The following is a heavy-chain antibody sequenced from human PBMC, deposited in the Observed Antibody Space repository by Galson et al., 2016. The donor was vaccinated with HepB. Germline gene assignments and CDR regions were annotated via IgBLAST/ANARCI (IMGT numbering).Heavy chain of an antibody. J-gene: IGHJ5*02. Sequence: SLRLSCAASGVTVSNSYMNWVRQTPGKGLEWVSIIFSGGSTYYADSVKGRFTISTDKSKNTLYLQMNNLRVDDTAVYYCARGNVVATGTPWWFDPWGQGTLVTDSS. CDR1: GVTVSNSY. V-gene: IGHV3-53*01. CDR2: IFSGGST. CDR3: ARGNVVATGTPWWFDP. D-gene: IGHD2-21*02.